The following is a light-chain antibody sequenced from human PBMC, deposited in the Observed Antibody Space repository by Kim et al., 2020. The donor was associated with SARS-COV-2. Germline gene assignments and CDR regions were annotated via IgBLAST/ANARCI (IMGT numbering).Light chain of an antibody. V-gene: IGKV1-5*01. CDR2: DAS. Sequence: DIQMTQSPSTLSAFVGDRVTITCRASQSINNWLAWYQQKPGKAPNFLIYDASSLESGVPSRFSGSGSGTEFTLTISSLQPDDFAIYYCQQYNTYPITFGQGTRLEIK. J-gene: IGKJ5*01. CDR1: QSINNW. CDR3: QQYNTYPIT.